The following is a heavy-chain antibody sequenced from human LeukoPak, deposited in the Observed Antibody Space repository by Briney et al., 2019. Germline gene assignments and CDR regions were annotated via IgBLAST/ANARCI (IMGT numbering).Heavy chain of an antibody. D-gene: IGHD2-15*01. CDR3: ARDVANYYDY. CDR1: SGXVSSGTYY. V-gene: IGHV4-61*01. CDR2: IYYSGST. J-gene: IGHJ4*02. Sequence: SETLSLTCTVSSGXVSSGTYYWSWIRQPPGKGLEWIGYIYYSGSTNYNPSLKSRVTMAVDTSKNQFSLKLSSVTAADTAVYYCARDVANYYDYWGQGTLVTVSS.